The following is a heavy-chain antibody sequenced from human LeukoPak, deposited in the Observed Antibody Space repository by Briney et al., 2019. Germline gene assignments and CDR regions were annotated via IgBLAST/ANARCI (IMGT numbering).Heavy chain of an antibody. CDR1: GFTFSSYG. CDR2: TSYDGSNE. D-gene: IGHD6-13*01. Sequence: GGSLRLSCAASGFTFSSYGMYWVRQAPGKGLEWVAVTSYDGSNEYYADPVKGRFTISRDNSKNTLYLQMNSLRTEDTAVYYCAKGEGQQLVRGALDIWGQGTMVTVSS. J-gene: IGHJ3*02. CDR3: AKGEGQQLVRGALDI. V-gene: IGHV3-30*18.